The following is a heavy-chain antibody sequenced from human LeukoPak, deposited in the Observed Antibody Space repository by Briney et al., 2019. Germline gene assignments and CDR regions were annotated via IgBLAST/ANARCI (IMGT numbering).Heavy chain of an antibody. Sequence: SETLSLTCAVYGGSFSGYYWSWIRQPPGKGLEWTGEINHSGSTNYNPSLKSRVTISVDTSKNQFSLKLSSVTAADTAVYYCARGDRRYYYDSSGNPRWFDPWGQGTLVTVSS. J-gene: IGHJ5*02. CDR1: GGSFSGYY. D-gene: IGHD3-22*01. CDR3: ARGDRRYYYDSSGNPRWFDP. V-gene: IGHV4-34*01. CDR2: INHSGST.